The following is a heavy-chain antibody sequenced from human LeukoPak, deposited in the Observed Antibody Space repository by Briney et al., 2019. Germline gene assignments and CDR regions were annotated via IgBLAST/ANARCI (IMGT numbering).Heavy chain of an antibody. V-gene: IGHV1-46*01. J-gene: IGHJ4*02. D-gene: IGHD2/OR15-2a*01. Sequence: ASVKVSCKASGYTFTGYYMHWVRQAPGQGLEWMGIINPSGGSTSYAQKFQGRVTMTRDTSTGTVYMELSSLRSEDTAVYYCARSITPEGVDYWGQGTLVTVSS. CDR1: GYTFTGYY. CDR2: INPSGGST. CDR3: ARSITPEGVDY.